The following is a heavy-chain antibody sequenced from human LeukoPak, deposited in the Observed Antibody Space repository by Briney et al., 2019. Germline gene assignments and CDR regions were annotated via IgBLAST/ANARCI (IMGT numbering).Heavy chain of an antibody. CDR1: GYTFTSYG. Sequence: ASVKVSCKASGYTFTSYGISWVRQAPGQGLEWMGWISAFNGNTNYAQKLQGRVTMTTDTSTSTAYMELRSLRSDDTAVYYCTIIPNVILFTHYFEYWGQGTLVTVSS. CDR3: TIIPNVILFTHYFEY. V-gene: IGHV1-18*01. D-gene: IGHD2-21*01. CDR2: ISAFNGNT. J-gene: IGHJ4*02.